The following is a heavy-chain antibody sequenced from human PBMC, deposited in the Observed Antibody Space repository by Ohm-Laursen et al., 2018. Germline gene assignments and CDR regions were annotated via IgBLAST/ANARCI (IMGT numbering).Heavy chain of an antibody. J-gene: IGHJ4*02. CDR1: GGSISSYY. CDR3: ASLSSSWHNDY. D-gene: IGHD6-13*01. V-gene: IGHV4-4*07. Sequence: SETLSLTCTVSGGSISSYYWIWIRQPAGKGLDWIGRSYTSGSTNYNPSLKRRVTMSVDMSTNQFSLKLSSVTAGDTAVYYCASLSSSWHNDYWGQGTLVTVSS. CDR2: SYTSGST.